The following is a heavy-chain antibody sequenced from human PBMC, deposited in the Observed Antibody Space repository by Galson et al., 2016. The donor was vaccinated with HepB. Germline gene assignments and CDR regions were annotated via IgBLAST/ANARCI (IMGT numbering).Heavy chain of an antibody. D-gene: IGHD6-19*01. V-gene: IGHV3-23*01. CDR3: AKDPYYSSGWGAFES. CDR1: GFTFRSYG. J-gene: IGHJ4*02. Sequence: SLRLSCAASGFTFRSYGMSWVRQVPGKGLEWVSTISGDGASTYYADSVKGRFSISRDNSRTTLDLQMHNLRGEDTALYYCAKDPYYSSGWGAFESWGQGTLVTVSS. CDR2: ISGDGAST.